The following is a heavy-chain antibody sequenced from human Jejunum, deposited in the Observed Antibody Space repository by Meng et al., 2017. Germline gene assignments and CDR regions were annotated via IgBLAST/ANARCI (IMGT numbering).Heavy chain of an antibody. J-gene: IGHJ3*02. CDR2: VFTSGTN. CDR3: VSTSWAFAI. CDR1: GGAISSSY. D-gene: IGHD2/OR15-2a*01. V-gene: IGHV4-4*07. Sequence: SETLSLTCTVSGGAISSSYWGWIRQPAGKGLEWVGRVFTSGTNKYNPPLKSRVTMSIDTSKKQISLNLKSVTAADTAVYYCVSTSWAFAIWGQGKMV.